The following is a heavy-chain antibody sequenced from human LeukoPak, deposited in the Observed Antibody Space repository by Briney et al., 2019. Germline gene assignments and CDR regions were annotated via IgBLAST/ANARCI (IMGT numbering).Heavy chain of an antibody. CDR2: MNPNSGNK. D-gene: IGHD2-15*01. V-gene: IGHV1-8*01. Sequence: GASVKLSCKASGYTCASYDINWMRQPTGQGLEWLGWMNPNSGNKGYAQKFQGRVTMTRNTSISTAYMELSSLRSEDTAVYYCARFCSGGSCYSDYYYGMDVWGQGTTVTVSS. CDR3: ARFCSGGSCYSDYYYGMDV. J-gene: IGHJ6*02. CDR1: GYTCASYD.